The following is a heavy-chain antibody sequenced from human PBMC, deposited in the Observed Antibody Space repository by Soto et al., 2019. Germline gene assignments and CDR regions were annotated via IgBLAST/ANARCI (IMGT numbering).Heavy chain of an antibody. D-gene: IGHD2-2*01. J-gene: IGHJ4*02. Sequence: QVQLQESGPGLVKPSETLSLTCTVSGGSISNYYWAWIRQPAGKGLEWIGRIYTSGSTNYNPSLKSGVSMSVDTSKRQFSLKLSSVTAADTAMYYCASRYCSSTACYGYLEYWGQGTLVTVSS. CDR3: ASRYCSSTACYGYLEY. CDR1: GGSISNYY. V-gene: IGHV4-4*07. CDR2: IYTSGST.